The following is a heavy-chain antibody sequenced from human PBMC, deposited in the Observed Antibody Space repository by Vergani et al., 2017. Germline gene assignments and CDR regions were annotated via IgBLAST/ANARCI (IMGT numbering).Heavy chain of an antibody. CDR3: WDTNYANSWDF. CDR2: SKPKTEGGTT. V-gene: IGHV3-15*05. Sequence: EVQLVQSGAEVKKPGESLKISCKGSAYSFTNYWIGWVRQSPGKGLEYIGLSKPKTEGGTTHYNAAMKGRVTISRDDSKSVLFLEMTNLAPEDTAVYYCWDTNYANSWDFWGQGSLVTVSS. D-gene: IGHD2-8*01. J-gene: IGHJ4*02. CDR1: AYSFTNYW.